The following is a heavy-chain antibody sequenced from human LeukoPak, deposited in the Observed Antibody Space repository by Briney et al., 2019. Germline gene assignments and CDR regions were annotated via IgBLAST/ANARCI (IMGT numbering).Heavy chain of an antibody. CDR3: AKAGSSVSRTFDP. Sequence: PGGSLRLSCAASGFTFSSYAMRWVRQAPGKGLEWVSGISGAGDKTDYADSVKGRFTISRDNSENTVSLQMNSLTGEDTAVYYCAKAGSSVSRTFDPWGQGTLVTVSS. CDR1: GFTFSSYA. CDR2: ISGAGDKT. V-gene: IGHV3-23*01. D-gene: IGHD2-2*01. J-gene: IGHJ5*02.